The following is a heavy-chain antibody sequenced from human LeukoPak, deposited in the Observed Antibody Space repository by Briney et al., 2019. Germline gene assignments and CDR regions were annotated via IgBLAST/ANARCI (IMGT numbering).Heavy chain of an antibody. V-gene: IGHV4-34*01. CDR3: ARGGSNAWYIDY. CDR2: INHSGST. D-gene: IGHD6-19*01. J-gene: IGHJ4*02. Sequence: PSETLSLTCAASGGPFSGYHWSWIRQSPGKGLEWIGEINHSGSTNYNPSLESRVTISVDTSRNEFSVRPNSVTAADTAVYYCARGGSNAWYIDYWGQGTLVTVSS. CDR1: GGPFSGYH.